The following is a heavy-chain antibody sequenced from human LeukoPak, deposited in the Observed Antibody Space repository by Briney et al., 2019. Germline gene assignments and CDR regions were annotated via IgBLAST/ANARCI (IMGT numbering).Heavy chain of an antibody. V-gene: IGHV4-30-4*08. D-gene: IGHD5-24*01. J-gene: IGHJ6*04. CDR1: GGSFSGYY. CDR2: IYYSGST. Sequence: SETLSLTCAVYGGSFSGYYWSWIRQPPGKGLEWIGYIYYSGSTYYNPSLKSRVTISVDTSKNQFSLKLSSVTAADTAVYYCASRRANYYYYGMDVWGKGTTVTVSS. CDR3: ASRRANYYYYGMDV.